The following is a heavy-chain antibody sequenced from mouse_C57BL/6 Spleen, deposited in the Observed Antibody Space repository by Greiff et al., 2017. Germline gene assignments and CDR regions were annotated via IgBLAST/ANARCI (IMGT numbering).Heavy chain of an antibody. V-gene: IGHV5-9-1*02. J-gene: IGHJ2*01. CDR1: GFTFSSYA. D-gene: IGHD2-5*01. Sequence: EVQLVESGAGLVKPGASLKFSCAASGFTFSSYAMSWVRQTPEQRLEWVAYISSGGDYIYYADTLKGRFTISRDNARNTLYLQMSSLKSEDTAMYYCSGVKYFSNDFDYWGQGTTLTVSS. CDR3: SGVKYFSNDFDY. CDR2: ISSGGDYI.